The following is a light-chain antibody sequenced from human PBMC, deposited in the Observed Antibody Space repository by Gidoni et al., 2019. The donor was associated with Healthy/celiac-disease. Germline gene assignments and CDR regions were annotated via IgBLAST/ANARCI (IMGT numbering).Light chain of an antibody. CDR3: LLYYGGVNWV. CDR1: TGAVTSGYY. V-gene: IGLV7-43*01. J-gene: IGLJ3*02. Sequence: QTVVTQEPSLTVSPGGTVTLTCASSTGAVTSGYYPNWFQQKPGQAPRALIYSTSNNHSWTPARFSGSLLGGKAALTLSGVQPEDEAEYYCLLYYGGVNWVFGGGTKLTVL. CDR2: STS.